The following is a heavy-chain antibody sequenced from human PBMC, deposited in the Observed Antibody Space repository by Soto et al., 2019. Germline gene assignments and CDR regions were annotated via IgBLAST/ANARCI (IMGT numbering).Heavy chain of an antibody. CDR2: IKQDGGDE. D-gene: IGHD1-1*01. V-gene: IGHV3-7*01. Sequence: PGGSLRLSCAASGFTFSDYSMSWVRQSPEKRLEGVANIKQDGGDEDYVDSVTGLLTISRDNAKNSLYLQMKSLIAEDTAIYYCARVSLESRGPSKDRAFEFWGQGTMVTVSS. J-gene: IGHJ3*01. CDR3: ARVSLESRGPSKDRAFEF. CDR1: GFTFSDYS.